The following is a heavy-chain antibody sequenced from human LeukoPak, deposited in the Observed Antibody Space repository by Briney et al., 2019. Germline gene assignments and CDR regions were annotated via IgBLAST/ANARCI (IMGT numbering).Heavy chain of an antibody. J-gene: IGHJ6*03. Sequence: ASVKVSCKASGYTFTSYDINWVRQATGQGLEWMGWMNPNSGNTGYAQKFQGRVTMTRNTSISTAYMELSSLRSEDTAVYYCARGQYPYYYYHYMDVWGKGTTVTVSS. CDR2: MNPNSGNT. CDR1: GYTFTSYD. CDR3: ARGQYPYYYYHYMDV. V-gene: IGHV1-8*01. D-gene: IGHD2-2*01.